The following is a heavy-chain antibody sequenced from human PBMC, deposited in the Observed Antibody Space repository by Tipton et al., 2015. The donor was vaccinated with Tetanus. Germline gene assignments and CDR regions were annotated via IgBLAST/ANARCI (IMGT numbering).Heavy chain of an antibody. J-gene: IGHJ6*02. V-gene: IGHV4-39*07. D-gene: IGHD2-21*02. Sequence: TLSLTCTVSGDSISSRNSYWGWIRQPPGKGLEWVGSIYYSGSTYYNPSLKSRVTISVDTSKNQFSLKLSSVTAADTAVYYCARDRGVTSPFGSYYYGMDVWGQGTTVTVSS. CDR1: GDSISSRNSY. CDR3: ARDRGVTSPFGSYYYGMDV. CDR2: IYYSGST.